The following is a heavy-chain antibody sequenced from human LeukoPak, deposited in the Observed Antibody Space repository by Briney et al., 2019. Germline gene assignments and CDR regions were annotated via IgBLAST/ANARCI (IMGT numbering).Heavy chain of an antibody. CDR1: GGSISSSSYF. J-gene: IGHJ4*02. V-gene: IGHV4-39*01. CDR3: YYDRSGNDF. CDR2: IYYSGST. D-gene: IGHD3-22*01. Sequence: SETLSLTCTVSGGSISSSSYFWGWIRPPPGKGLEWLGSIYYSGSTYYNPSLKSRVTISVDTSKNQFSLKLSSVTAADTAVYYCYYDRSGNDFWGQGTLVTVSS.